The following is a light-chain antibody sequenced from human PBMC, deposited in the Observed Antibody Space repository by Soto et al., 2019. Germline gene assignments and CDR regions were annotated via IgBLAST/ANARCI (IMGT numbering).Light chain of an antibody. Sequence: QLTQSPSSPSASVGDRVAITCRASQGISSYLAWYQKKPGKAPNLLIYAASTLQSGVPSRFSGSGSGTDFTLTISSLQPEDFATYYCQQLNTYPITFGQGTRLEI. CDR3: QQLNTYPIT. CDR1: QGISSY. V-gene: IGKV1-9*01. J-gene: IGKJ5*01. CDR2: AAS.